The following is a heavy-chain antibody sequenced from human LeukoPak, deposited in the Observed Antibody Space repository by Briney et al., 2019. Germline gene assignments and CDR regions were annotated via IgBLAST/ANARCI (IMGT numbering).Heavy chain of an antibody. CDR1: GGTFSSYA. J-gene: IGHJ4*02. CDR3: ARDQIAVAGNFDY. V-gene: IGHV1-69*05. CDR2: IIPIFGTA. D-gene: IGHD6-19*01. Sequence: SVKISCKASGGTFSSYAISWVRQAPGQGLEWMGRIIPIFGTANYAQKFQGRVTITTDESTSTAYMELSSLRSEDTAVYYCARDQIAVAGNFDYWGQGTLVTVSS.